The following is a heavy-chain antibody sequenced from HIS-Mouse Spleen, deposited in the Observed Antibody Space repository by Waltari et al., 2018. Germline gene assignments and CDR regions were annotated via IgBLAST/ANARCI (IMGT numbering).Heavy chain of an antibody. CDR2: ISYDGSNK. D-gene: IGHD3-22*01. CDR1: GGSFSGYY. CDR3: AKDRLYDSSGYYFDAFDI. Sequence: QVQLQQWGAGLLKPSETLSLTCAVYGGSFSGYYWSWIRQPPGKGLEWVAVISYDGSNKYYADSVKGRFTISRDNSKNTLYLQMNSLRAEDTAVYYCAKDRLYDSSGYYFDAFDIWGQGTMVTVSS. V-gene: IGHV3-30*18. J-gene: IGHJ3*02.